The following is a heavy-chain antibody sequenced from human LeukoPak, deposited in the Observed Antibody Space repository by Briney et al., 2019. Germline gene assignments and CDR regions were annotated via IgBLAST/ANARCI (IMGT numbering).Heavy chain of an antibody. CDR1: GFTFSRYG. J-gene: IGHJ4*02. D-gene: IGHD1-26*01. V-gene: IGHV3-43D*03. Sequence: GGSLRLSCAASGFTFSRYGMHWVRQAPGKGLEWVSLISWDGGSTYYADSVKGRFTISRDNSKNSLYLQMNSLRAEDTALYYCAKDLTSGSPIWGQGTLVTVSS. CDR3: AKDLTSGSPI. CDR2: ISWDGGST.